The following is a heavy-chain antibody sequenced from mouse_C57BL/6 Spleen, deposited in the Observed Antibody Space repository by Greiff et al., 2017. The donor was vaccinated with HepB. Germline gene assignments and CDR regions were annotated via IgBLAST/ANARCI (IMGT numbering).Heavy chain of an antibody. CDR3: ARWTAQATGGDY. D-gene: IGHD3-2*02. CDR2: IHPNSGST. CDR1: GYTFTSYW. V-gene: IGHV1-64*01. Sequence: VQLQQPGAELVKPGASVKLSCKASGYTFTSYWMHWVKQRPGQGLEWIGMIHPNSGSTNYNEKFKSKATLTVDKSSSTAYMQLSSLTSEDSAVYYCARWTAQATGGDYWGQGTSVTVSS. J-gene: IGHJ4*01.